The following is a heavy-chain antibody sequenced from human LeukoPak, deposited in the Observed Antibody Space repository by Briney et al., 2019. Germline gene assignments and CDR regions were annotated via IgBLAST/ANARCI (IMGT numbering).Heavy chain of an antibody. V-gene: IGHV4-34*01. Sequence: SKTLSLTCAVYGGSFSGYYWSWIRQPPGKGLEWIGEINHSGSTNYNPSLKSRVTISVDTSKNQFSLKLSSVTAADTAVYYCARVGVVVPAAIVMDVWGKGTTVTVSS. D-gene: IGHD2-2*02. CDR1: GGSFSGYY. CDR3: ARVGVVVPAAIVMDV. CDR2: INHSGST. J-gene: IGHJ6*03.